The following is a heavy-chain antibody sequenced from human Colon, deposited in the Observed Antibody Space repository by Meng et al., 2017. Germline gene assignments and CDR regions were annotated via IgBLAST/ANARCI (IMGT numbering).Heavy chain of an antibody. CDR3: AGGPWEFDY. Sequence: QGHLQESGPGLLRPPETLSLTCTVSGSTGSSCNHCWSWIRQPPGKGLVYISYVDYSGSTHYNPSLKSRVTMSVDTSKKQLSLKLSSVTAADTAVYYCAGGPWEFDYWGQGTLVTVSS. J-gene: IGHJ4*02. D-gene: IGHD1-26*01. V-gene: IGHV4-61*01. CDR1: GSTGSSCNHC. CDR2: VDYSGST.